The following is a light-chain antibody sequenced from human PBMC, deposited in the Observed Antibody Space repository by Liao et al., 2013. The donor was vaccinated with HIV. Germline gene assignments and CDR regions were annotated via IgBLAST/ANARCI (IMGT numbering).Light chain of an antibody. Sequence: SFDLTQPPSVSVSPGQTASITCSGDKLGDKYASWYQQKPGQSPVLVISQDSKRPSGIPERFSGSNSGNTATLTISGTQALDEADYYCQAWDSSTVIFGGGTKLTVL. V-gene: IGLV3-1*01. CDR3: QAWDSSTVI. CDR1: KLGDKY. CDR2: QDS. J-gene: IGLJ2*01.